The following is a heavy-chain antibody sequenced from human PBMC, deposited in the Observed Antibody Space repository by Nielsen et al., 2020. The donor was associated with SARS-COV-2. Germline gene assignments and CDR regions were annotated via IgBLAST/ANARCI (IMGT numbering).Heavy chain of an antibody. Sequence: GSLRLSCAASGFTFSSYSMNWVRQAPGKGLEWVSSISSSSSYIYYADSVKGRFTISRDNAKNSLYLQMNSLRAEDTAVYYCARDSRPVDYSNYYFDYWGQGTLVTVSS. D-gene: IGHD4-11*01. J-gene: IGHJ4*02. V-gene: IGHV3-21*01. CDR1: GFTFSSYS. CDR3: ARDSRPVDYSNYYFDY. CDR2: ISSSSSYI.